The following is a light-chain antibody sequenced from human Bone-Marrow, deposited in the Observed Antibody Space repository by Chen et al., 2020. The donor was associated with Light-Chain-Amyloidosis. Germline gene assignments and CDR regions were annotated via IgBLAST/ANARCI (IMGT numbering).Light chain of an antibody. CDR3: QSADSSGTYEVI. CDR1: DLPTKY. CDR2: RET. Sequence: SYELTQPPSVSVSPGQTARITCSGDDLPTKYAYWYQQKPGQAPVLVIHRETERPSGISERFSGSSAGTTATLTISGVQAEGGADSHCQSADSSGTYEVIFGGGTKLTVL. V-gene: IGLV3-25*03. J-gene: IGLJ2*01.